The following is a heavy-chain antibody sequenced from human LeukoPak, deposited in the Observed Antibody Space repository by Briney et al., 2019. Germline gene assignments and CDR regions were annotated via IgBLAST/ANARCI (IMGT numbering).Heavy chain of an antibody. Sequence: GGSLRLSCAASGFTFSSYGMNWVRQAPGKGLEWVSSISSSSSYIYYADSVKGRFTISRDNAKNSLYLQMNSLRAEDTAVYYCARDSDYDYVWGSYRPDWFDPWGQGTLVTVSS. V-gene: IGHV3-21*01. J-gene: IGHJ5*02. CDR2: ISSSSSYI. CDR3: ARDSDYDYVWGSYRPDWFDP. CDR1: GFTFSSYG. D-gene: IGHD3-16*02.